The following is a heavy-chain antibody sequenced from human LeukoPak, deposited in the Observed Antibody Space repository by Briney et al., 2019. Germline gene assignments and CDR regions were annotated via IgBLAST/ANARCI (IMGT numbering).Heavy chain of an antibody. CDR3: ARDRPSYYYDSSGYYTGYWYFDL. CDR1: GGSISSGSYY. D-gene: IGHD3-22*01. Sequence: SETLSLTCTVSGGSISSGSYYWSWIRQPAGKGLEWIGRIYTSGSTNYNPSLKSRVTISVDTSKNQLSLKLSSVAAADTAVYYCARDRPSYYYDSSGYYTGYWYFDLWGRGTLVTVSS. V-gene: IGHV4-61*02. J-gene: IGHJ2*01. CDR2: IYTSGST.